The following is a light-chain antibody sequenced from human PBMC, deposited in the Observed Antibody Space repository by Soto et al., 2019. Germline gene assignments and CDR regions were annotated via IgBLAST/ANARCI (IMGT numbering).Light chain of an antibody. CDR1: SSDIGAYKF. CDR3: SLYAGSNNVV. CDR2: EVS. V-gene: IGLV2-8*01. Sequence: QSVLTQPPSASGSPGQSVALSCTGTSSDIGAYKFVSWYQQHPGKAPKLIIYEVSIRPSGVPDRFSGSKSGNTASLTVSGLLAEDEADYYCSLYAGSNNVVFGGGTKLTVL. J-gene: IGLJ2*01.